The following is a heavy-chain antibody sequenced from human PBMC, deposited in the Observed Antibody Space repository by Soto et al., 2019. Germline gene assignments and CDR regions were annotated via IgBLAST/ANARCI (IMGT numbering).Heavy chain of an antibody. Sequence: SETLSLTCAVYGGSFSGYYWSWIRQPPGKGLEWIGEINHSGSTNYNPSLRSRVTIAVDTSKNQFSQKLSSVTAADTAVYYCAGTNQIQVMKYSSSSWYFDLCGRGTLVTVSS. V-gene: IGHV4-34*01. CDR1: GGSFSGYY. CDR2: INHSGST. CDR3: AGTNQIQVMKYSSSSWYFDL. J-gene: IGHJ2*01. D-gene: IGHD6-6*01.